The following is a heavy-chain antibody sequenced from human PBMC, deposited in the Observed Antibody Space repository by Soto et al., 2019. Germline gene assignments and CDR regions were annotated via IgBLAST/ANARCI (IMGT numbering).Heavy chain of an antibody. CDR1: GGSISSGGYY. D-gene: IGHD2-2*01. CDR3: ARSLRYCSSTSCLGGWFDP. Sequence: TLSLTCTVSGGSISSGGYYWSWIRQHPGKGLEWTGYIYYSGSTYYNPSLKSRVTISVDTSKNQFSLKLSSVTAADTAVYYCARSLRYCSSTSCLGGWFDPWGQGTLVTVSS. CDR2: IYYSGST. V-gene: IGHV4-31*03. J-gene: IGHJ5*02.